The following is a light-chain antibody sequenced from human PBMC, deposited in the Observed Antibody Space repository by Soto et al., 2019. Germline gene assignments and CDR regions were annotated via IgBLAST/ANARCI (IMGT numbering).Light chain of an antibody. J-gene: IGKJ5*01. CDR3: QQLNSFPIT. CDR1: QSISVW. CDR2: AAS. V-gene: IGKV1-12*01. Sequence: DIQMTQSPSTLYASVGDRVTITCRASQSISVWLAWYQQKSGRAPKLLIYAASILQSGVPSRFSGSGSGTDFTLTITSLQPEDFGTYYCQQLNSFPITSGQGTRLEIK.